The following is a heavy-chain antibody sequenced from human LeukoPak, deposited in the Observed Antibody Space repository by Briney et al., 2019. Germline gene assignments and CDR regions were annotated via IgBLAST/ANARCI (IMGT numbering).Heavy chain of an antibody. J-gene: IGHJ4*02. CDR2: ISGGGGST. CDR3: ARGEWSSSPFDY. D-gene: IGHD6-6*01. CDR1: GFSFSSYG. V-gene: IGHV3-NL1*01. Sequence: GGSLRLSCAASGFSFSSYGMHWVRQAPGKGLEWVSVISGGGGSTYYADSVKGRFTISRDNAKNSLYLQMNSLRAEDTAVYYCARGEWSSSPFDYWGQGTLVTVSS.